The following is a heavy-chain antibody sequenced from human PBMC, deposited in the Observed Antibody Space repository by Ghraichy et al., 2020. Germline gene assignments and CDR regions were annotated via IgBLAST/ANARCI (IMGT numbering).Heavy chain of an antibody. CDR1: GFTFSSYA. J-gene: IGHJ5*02. V-gene: IGHV3-23*01. D-gene: IGHD6-19*01. CDR3: AKGGVSSGWYVPAGPGPYNWFDP. Sequence: GGSLRLSCAASGFTFSSYAMSWVRQAPGKGLEWVSAISGSGGSTYYADSVKGRFTISRDNSKNTLYLQMNSLRAEDTAVYYCAKGGVSSGWYVPAGPGPYNWFDPWGQGTLVTVSS. CDR2: ISGSGGST.